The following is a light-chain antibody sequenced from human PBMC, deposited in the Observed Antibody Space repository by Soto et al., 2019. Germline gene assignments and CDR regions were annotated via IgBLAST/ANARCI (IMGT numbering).Light chain of an antibody. V-gene: IGKV2D-29*01. CDR3: MQCLHLPWT. CDR1: QSILNSDGSTY. CDR2: EVS. J-gene: IGKJ1*01. Sequence: EIVMTQTPLSLSVTPGQPASISCKSSQSILNSDGSTYVCWYQQKPGQPPQLLISEVSYRFSGVQDRFSGSGSGKDFTLKIRRVEAEEVGIYYFMQCLHLPWTFGQGTKVE.